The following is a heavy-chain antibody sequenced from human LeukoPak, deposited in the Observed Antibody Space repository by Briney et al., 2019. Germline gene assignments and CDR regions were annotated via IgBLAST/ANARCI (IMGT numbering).Heavy chain of an antibody. CDR2: FFCGGST. D-gene: IGHD3-10*01. V-gene: IGHV4-39*07. Sequence: SETLSLTCTFSGGSTSSCSYWAWIRQPPGKGLEWIGSFFCGGSTYYNPSLKSRVTISVDRSKNQFSLKLSSVTAADTAVYYCARSRGGSGSYFIDYWGQGTLVTVSS. CDR1: GGSTSSCSY. J-gene: IGHJ4*02. CDR3: ARSRGGSGSYFIDY.